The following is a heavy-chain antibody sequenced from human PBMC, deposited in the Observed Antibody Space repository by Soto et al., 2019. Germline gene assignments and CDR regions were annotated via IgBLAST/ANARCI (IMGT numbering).Heavy chain of an antibody. Sequence: ASVKVSCKASGYTCTVYYMHCVLQSPGQWLGWMGCINPNSGGTNYAQKFQGWVTMTRDTSISTAYMELSRLRSDDTAVYYCARERAVVVPAAMGYGMDVWGQGTTVTVSS. J-gene: IGHJ6*02. CDR3: ARERAVVVPAAMGYGMDV. CDR1: GYTCTVYY. CDR2: INPNSGGT. D-gene: IGHD2-2*01. V-gene: IGHV1-2*04.